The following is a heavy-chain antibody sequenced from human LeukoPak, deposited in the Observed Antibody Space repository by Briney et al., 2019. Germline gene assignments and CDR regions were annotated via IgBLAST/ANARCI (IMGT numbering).Heavy chain of an antibody. CDR3: ATSTAGLPFSY. Sequence: GGSLRLFCAASGFTFSSYGMHWVRQAPGKGLEWVAVIWYDGSNKYYADSVKGRFTISRDNSKNTLYLQMNSLRAEDTAVYYCATSTAGLPFSYWGQGTLVTVSS. J-gene: IGHJ4*02. CDR2: IWYDGSNK. D-gene: IGHD2-8*02. V-gene: IGHV3-30*02. CDR1: GFTFSSYG.